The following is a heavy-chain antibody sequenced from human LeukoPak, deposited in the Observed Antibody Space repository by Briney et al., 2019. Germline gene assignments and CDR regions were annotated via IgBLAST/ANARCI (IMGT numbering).Heavy chain of an antibody. V-gene: IGHV3-30*04. Sequence: AGRSLRLSCAASGFTFSSYAMHWVRQAPGKGLEWVAVISYDGSNKYYADSVKGRFTISRDNSKNTLYPQMNSLRAEDTAVYYCARDSSGYYIGGYFDYWGQGTLVTVSS. D-gene: IGHD3-9*01. CDR1: GFTFSSYA. J-gene: IGHJ4*02. CDR2: ISYDGSNK. CDR3: ARDSSGYYIGGYFDY.